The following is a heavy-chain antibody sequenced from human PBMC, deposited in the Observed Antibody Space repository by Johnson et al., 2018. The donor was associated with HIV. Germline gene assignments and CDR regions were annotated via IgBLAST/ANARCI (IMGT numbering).Heavy chain of an antibody. CDR1: GITFSSYA. Sequence: QVQLVESGGGVVQPGRSLRLSCAASGITFSSYAMHWVRQAPGKGLEWVAVISYDGSNRYYADAVKGRFTLSRDNSKNKLYLQMNSQRAEDAAVYYCAKDRSGGSSFPDAFDMWGQGTMVTVSS. V-gene: IGHV3-30*04. CDR3: AKDRSGGSSFPDAFDM. CDR2: ISYDGSNR. J-gene: IGHJ3*02. D-gene: IGHD1-26*01.